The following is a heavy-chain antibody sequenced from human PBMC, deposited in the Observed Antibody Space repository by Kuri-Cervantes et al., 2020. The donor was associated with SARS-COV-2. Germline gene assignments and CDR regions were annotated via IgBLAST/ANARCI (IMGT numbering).Heavy chain of an antibody. CDR1: GFTFSSYS. D-gene: IGHD5-12*01. J-gene: IGHJ6*02. CDR3: ARAGVKDIVATITSYYYYYGMDV. V-gene: IGHV3-21*01. CDR2: ISSSSFYI. Sequence: GESLKISCAASGFTFSSYSMNWVRQAPGKGLEWVSSISSSSFYIYYADSVKGRFTISRDNAKNSLYLQMNGLRAEDTAVYYCARAGVKDIVATITSYYYYYGMDVWGQGTTVTVSS.